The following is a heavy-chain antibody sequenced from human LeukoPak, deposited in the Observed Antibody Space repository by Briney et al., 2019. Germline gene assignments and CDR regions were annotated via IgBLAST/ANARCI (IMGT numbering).Heavy chain of an antibody. Sequence: SETLSLTCTVSSGSISSRSYYWGWIRQPPGKGLEWIGRIYTSGSTNYNPSLKSRVTISVDTSKNQFSLKLSSVTAADTAVYYCASSTQPLYYDFWSGDGSDWFDPWGQGTLVTVSS. CDR3: ASSTQPLYYDFWSGDGSDWFDP. J-gene: IGHJ5*02. D-gene: IGHD3-3*01. V-gene: IGHV4-39*07. CDR1: SGSISSRSYY. CDR2: IYTSGST.